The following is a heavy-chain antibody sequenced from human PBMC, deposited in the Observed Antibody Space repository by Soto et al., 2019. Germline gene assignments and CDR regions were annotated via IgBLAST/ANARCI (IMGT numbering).Heavy chain of an antibody. Sequence: ASVQVSCKASGGTFSSYAISWVRQAPGQGLEWMGGIIPIFGTANYAQKFQGRVTITADESTSTAYMKLSSVTAADTAVYYCARDRVPNSSGWSGAFDIWGQGTMVTVSS. V-gene: IGHV1-69*13. J-gene: IGHJ3*02. CDR1: GGTFSSYA. CDR3: ARDRVPNSSGWSGAFDI. CDR2: IIPIFGTA. D-gene: IGHD6-19*01.